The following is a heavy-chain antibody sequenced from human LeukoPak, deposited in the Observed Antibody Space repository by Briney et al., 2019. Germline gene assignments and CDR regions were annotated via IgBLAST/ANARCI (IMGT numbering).Heavy chain of an antibody. J-gene: IGHJ4*02. V-gene: IGHV3-7*01. CDR2: IKQDGSEK. CDR3: AREDYNWKQRRGLIDY. D-gene: IGHD1-1*01. CDR1: GFTFSSYW. Sequence: GGSLRLSCAASGFTFSSYWMSWVRQAPGKGLEGVANIKQDGSEKYYVDSVKGRFTLSRDNAKNSLYLQMNSLRAEDTAVYYCAREDYNWKQRRGLIDYWGQGTLVTVSS.